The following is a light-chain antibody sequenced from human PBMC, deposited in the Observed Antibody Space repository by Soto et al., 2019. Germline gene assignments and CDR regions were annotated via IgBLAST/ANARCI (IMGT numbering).Light chain of an antibody. V-gene: IGLV2-14*01. CDR1: SSDVGGYNY. Sequence: QSALTQSASVSGSPGQSITISCTGTSSDVGGYNYVSWYQQHPGKAPKLMIYDVSNRPSGVSNRFSGSKSGNTASLTISGLHAEDEADYYCSSYTSISIPYVFGTGTKLTVL. CDR3: SSYTSISIPYV. CDR2: DVS. J-gene: IGLJ1*01.